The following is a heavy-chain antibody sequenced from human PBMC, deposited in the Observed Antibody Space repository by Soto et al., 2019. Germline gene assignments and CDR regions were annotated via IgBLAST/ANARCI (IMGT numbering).Heavy chain of an antibody. CDR2: ISTTGGST. Sequence: DVQLLESGGSLVQPGGSLRLSYAASGFTFNAYSFSWVRQPPGRGLEWVSAISTTGGSTYYADSVKGRFTISRDNSQNTLYLQMNGLRAEDTAVYYCARPDGATYSFRHWGQGALVTVSS. V-gene: IGHV3-23*01. D-gene: IGHD5-18*01. CDR1: GFTFNAYS. J-gene: IGHJ4*02. CDR3: ARPDGATYSFRH.